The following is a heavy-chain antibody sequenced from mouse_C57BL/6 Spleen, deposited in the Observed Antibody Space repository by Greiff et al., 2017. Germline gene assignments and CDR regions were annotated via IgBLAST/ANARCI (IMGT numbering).Heavy chain of an antibody. Sequence: QVQLKESGAELARPGASVKLSCKASGYTFTSYGISWVKQRTGQGLEWIGEIYPRSGNTYYNETFKGKATLTADKSSSTAYMELRSLTSEDSAVYFCARWDYPPMDYWGQGTSVTVSS. CDR3: ARWDYPPMDY. CDR1: GYTFTSYG. D-gene: IGHD2-4*01. V-gene: IGHV1-81*01. CDR2: IYPRSGNT. J-gene: IGHJ4*01.